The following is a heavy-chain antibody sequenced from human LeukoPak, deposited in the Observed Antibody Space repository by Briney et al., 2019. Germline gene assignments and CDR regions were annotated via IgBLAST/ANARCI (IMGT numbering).Heavy chain of an antibody. J-gene: IGHJ5*02. CDR1: EFTFRSFW. CDR2: INSDGSST. D-gene: IGHD5-24*01. V-gene: IGHV3-74*01. Sequence: PGGSLRLSCTASEFTFRSFWMHWVRQDPGKGLVWVSRINSDGSSTYYADSVKGRFTISRDNAKNKVYLQMNSLRVEDTAVYYCVRDARRNWFDPWGQGTLVIVSS. CDR3: VRDARRNWFDP.